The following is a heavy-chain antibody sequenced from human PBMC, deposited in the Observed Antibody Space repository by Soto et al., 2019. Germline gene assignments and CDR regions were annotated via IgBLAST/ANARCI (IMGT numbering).Heavy chain of an antibody. J-gene: IGHJ4*02. CDR3: ARGGGGDYGDYGDYYFDY. CDR1: GYTFTSYY. Sequence: QVQLVQSGAEVKKPGASVKVSCKASGYTFTSYYMHWVRQAPGQGLEWMGIINPSGGSTSYAQKFQGRVTMTRDTPTSTVYMELSSLRSEDTAVYYCARGGGGDYGDYGDYYFDYWGQGTLVTVSS. CDR2: INPSGGST. V-gene: IGHV1-46*03. D-gene: IGHD4-17*01.